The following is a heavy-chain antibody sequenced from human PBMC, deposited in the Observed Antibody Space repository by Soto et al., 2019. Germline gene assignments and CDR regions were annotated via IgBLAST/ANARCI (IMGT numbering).Heavy chain of an antibody. J-gene: IGHJ4*02. CDR3: AKFEIGGSWDSIPFDY. D-gene: IGHD6-13*01. CDR1: GFTFSNYG. V-gene: IGHV3-30*18. Sequence: GGSLSLSCAASGFTFSNYGMHWVRQAPGKGLEWVSLISFDGSNKYYADSVKGRFTISRDDSKNTLYLQMNSLRPEDTAVYYCAKFEIGGSWDSIPFDYWGQGTLVTVSS. CDR2: ISFDGSNK.